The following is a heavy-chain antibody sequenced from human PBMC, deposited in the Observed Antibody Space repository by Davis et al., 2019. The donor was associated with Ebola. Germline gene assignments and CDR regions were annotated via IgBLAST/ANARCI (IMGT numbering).Heavy chain of an antibody. V-gene: IGHV3-73*01. D-gene: IGHD2-2*01. CDR1: GFTFSGSA. CDR3: TSIVVPAANLYYYYYGMDV. Sequence: AGSLRLPCAASGFTFSGSAMHWVRQAYGKGQEWVGRIRSKANSYVTAYAASVKGRFTISRDDSKNTAYLQMNSLKTEDTAVYYCTSIVVPAANLYYYYYGMDVWGQGTTVTVSS. CDR2: IRSKANSYVT. J-gene: IGHJ6*02.